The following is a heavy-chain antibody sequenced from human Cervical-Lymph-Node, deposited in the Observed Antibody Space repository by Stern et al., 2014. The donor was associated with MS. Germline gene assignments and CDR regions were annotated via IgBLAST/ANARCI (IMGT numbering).Heavy chain of an antibody. CDR1: GFTFHTYA. CDR2: IWYDGTNT. D-gene: IGHD2-2*01. J-gene: IGHJ4*02. Sequence: VQLVESGGGVVQPGGSLRLSCVASGFTFHTYAMHWVRQAPGKGLEWVAVIWYDGTNTCYANSVQARFSISRENSKTTLFLQMNSLNFGDTAVYYCAKPAMDCSSTSCYFEDWGQGTLVTVSS. V-gene: IGHV3-33*06. CDR3: AKPAMDCSSTSCYFED.